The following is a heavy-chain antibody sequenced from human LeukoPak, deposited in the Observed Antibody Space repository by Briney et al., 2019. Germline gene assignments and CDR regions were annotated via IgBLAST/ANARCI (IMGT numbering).Heavy chain of an antibody. J-gene: IGHJ6*02. D-gene: IGHD6-19*01. CDR1: GFTFSSYA. Sequence: PGGSLRLSCAASGFTFSSYAMHWVRQAPGKGLEWVAVISYDGSNKYYADSVKGRFTISRDNSKNTLYLQMNSLRAEDTAVYYCAREGIAVAGRRYYYYGMDVWGQGTTVTVSS. V-gene: IGHV3-30-3*01. CDR3: AREGIAVAGRRYYYYGMDV. CDR2: ISYDGSNK.